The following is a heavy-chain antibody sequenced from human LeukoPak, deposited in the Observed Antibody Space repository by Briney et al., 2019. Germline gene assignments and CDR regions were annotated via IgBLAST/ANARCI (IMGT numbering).Heavy chain of an antibody. CDR2: IYSGGLT. CDR1: GFTVGSNY. V-gene: IGHV3-66*01. CDR3: AGGYWNDFY. J-gene: IGHJ4*02. Sequence: GGSLRLSCAASGFTVGSNYMNWVRQAPGKGLEWVSSIYSGGLTKYADSVKGRFTISRDTSKNTLFLQMNSLRDEDTAVYYCAGGYWNDFYWGQGTLVTVSS. D-gene: IGHD1-1*01.